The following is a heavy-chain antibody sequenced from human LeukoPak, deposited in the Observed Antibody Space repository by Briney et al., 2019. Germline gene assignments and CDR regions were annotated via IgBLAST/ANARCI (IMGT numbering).Heavy chain of an antibody. CDR3: AKDIYGDYVSYFDY. J-gene: IGHJ4*02. D-gene: IGHD4-17*01. CDR2: ISGSGGST. Sequence: QSGGSLRLSCAASGFTFSSYAMSWVRQAPGKGLEWVSAISGSGGSTYYADSVKGRFTISRDNSKNTLYLQMNSLRAEDTAVYYCAKDIYGDYVSYFDYWGQGTLVTVSS. CDR1: GFTFSSYA. V-gene: IGHV3-23*01.